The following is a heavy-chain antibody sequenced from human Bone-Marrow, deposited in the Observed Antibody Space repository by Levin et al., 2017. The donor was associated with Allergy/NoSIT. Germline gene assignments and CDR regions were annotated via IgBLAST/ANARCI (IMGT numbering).Heavy chain of an antibody. Sequence: SVKVSCKASGGTFSSYGISWVRQAPGQGLEWMGRTILLLGVANYALKFLGRVTITADKSTATAYMELSSLRSEDTAVYYCATVEADLDYGMEVWGQGTTVTVSS. V-gene: IGHV1-69*04. D-gene: IGHD3-3*01. CDR1: GGTFSSYG. J-gene: IGHJ6*02. CDR3: ATVEADLDYGMEV. CDR2: TILLLGVA.